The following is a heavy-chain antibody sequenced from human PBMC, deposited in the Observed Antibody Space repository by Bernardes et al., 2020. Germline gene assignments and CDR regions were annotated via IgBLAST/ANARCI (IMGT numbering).Heavy chain of an antibody. CDR3: ARDLGGRGYDYGYVDC. V-gene: IGHV3-23*01. Sequence: VWSLRLSCAASGFTFNSFAMSWVRQAPGKGLEWVSVITTSGGTTYYADSVKGRFTVSRDNTKNIMYLQMNSLGAEDTALYYCARDLGGRGYDYGYVDCWGQGTLVTVSS. J-gene: IGHJ4*02. CDR1: GFTFNSFA. CDR2: ITTSGGTT. D-gene: IGHD5-18*01.